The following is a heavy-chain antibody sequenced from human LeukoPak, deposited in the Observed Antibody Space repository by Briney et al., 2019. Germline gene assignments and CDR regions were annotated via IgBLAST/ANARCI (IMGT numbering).Heavy chain of an antibody. Sequence: ASVKVSCKTSGYTFNSYGISWVRQAPGQGLEWMGWIIAYNGNTNYAQKFQGRVTMTTDTSTSTAYMELRSLKSDDTAVYYCARDGRRDGYNYYYYGMDVWGQGTTVTVSS. J-gene: IGHJ6*02. V-gene: IGHV1-18*01. CDR3: ARDGRRDGYNYYYYGMDV. CDR2: IIAYNGNT. CDR1: GYTFNSYG. D-gene: IGHD5-24*01.